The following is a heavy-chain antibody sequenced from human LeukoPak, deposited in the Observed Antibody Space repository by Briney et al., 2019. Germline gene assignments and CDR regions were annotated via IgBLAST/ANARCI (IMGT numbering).Heavy chain of an antibody. CDR3: ARERGVAAAGTGYFDY. CDR1: GFTFSDYY. Sequence: GGSLRLSCAASGFTFSDYYMSWIRQAPGKGLEWVSYISSSGSTIYYADSVKGRFTISRDNAKNSLYLQMNSLRADDTAVYYCARERGVAAAGTGYFDYWGQGTLVTVSS. CDR2: ISSSGSTI. V-gene: IGHV3-11*01. D-gene: IGHD6-13*01. J-gene: IGHJ4*02.